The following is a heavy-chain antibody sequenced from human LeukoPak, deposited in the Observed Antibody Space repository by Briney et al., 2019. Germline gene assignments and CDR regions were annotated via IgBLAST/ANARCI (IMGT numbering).Heavy chain of an antibody. CDR1: GGSFSGYY. D-gene: IGHD5-18*01. CDR3: ARTCGYSYGYYCYYYMDV. V-gene: IGHV4-34*01. CDR2: INHSGST. Sequence: PSETLSLTCAIYGGSFSGYYWSWIRQPPGKGLEWIGEINHSGSTNYNPSLKSRVTISVDTSKNQFSLKLSSVTAADTAVYYCARTCGYSYGYYCYYYMDVWGKGTTVTVSS. J-gene: IGHJ6*03.